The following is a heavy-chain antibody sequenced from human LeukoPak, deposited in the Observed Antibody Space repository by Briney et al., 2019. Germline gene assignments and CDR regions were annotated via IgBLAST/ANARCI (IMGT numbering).Heavy chain of an antibody. Sequence: SQTLSLTCAISGDSVSSNSAAWNWIRQSPSRGLEWLGRTYYRSKWYNDYAVSVKSRITINPDTSKNQFSLQLNSVTPEDTAVYYCARGLDGSSWFPPYYYYYMDVWGKGTTVTVSS. CDR1: GDSVSSNSAA. V-gene: IGHV6-1*01. CDR3: ARGLDGSSWFPPYYYYYMDV. J-gene: IGHJ6*03. CDR2: TYYRSKWYN. D-gene: IGHD6-13*01.